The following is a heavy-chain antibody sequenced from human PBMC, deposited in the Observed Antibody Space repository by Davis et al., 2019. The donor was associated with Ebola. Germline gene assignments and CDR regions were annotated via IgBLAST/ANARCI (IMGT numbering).Heavy chain of an antibody. CDR1: GDSISSTNW. Sequence: MPSETLSLTCAVSGDSISSTNWWSCVRQTPGKGLEWIGEIYHSGATNYNPSLKSRVTISVDKSKNQFSLKLSSVTAADTAVYYCARSRLGYNWNYPPTKYYYGMDVWGKGTTVTVSS. J-gene: IGHJ6*04. CDR3: ARSRLGYNWNYPPTKYYYGMDV. D-gene: IGHD1-7*01. CDR2: IYHSGAT. V-gene: IGHV4-4*02.